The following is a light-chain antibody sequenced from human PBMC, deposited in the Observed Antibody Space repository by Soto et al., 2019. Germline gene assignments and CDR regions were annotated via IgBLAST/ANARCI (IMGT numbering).Light chain of an antibody. J-gene: IGKJ1*01. V-gene: IGKV1-5*01. CDR2: DAS. Sequence: DTQMTQSPSTLSASVGDRVTITCRASQSISSRLAWYQQKPGKAPKLLIYDASSLESGVPSRFSGSGSGTEFTLTISSLQPDDFATYYCQQYNSYSWTFGQGTKV. CDR1: QSISSR. CDR3: QQYNSYSWT.